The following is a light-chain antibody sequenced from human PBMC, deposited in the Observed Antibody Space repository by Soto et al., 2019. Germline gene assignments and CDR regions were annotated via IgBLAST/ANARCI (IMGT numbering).Light chain of an antibody. CDR1: QSVSVTS. V-gene: IGKV3-20*01. Sequence: IVLTQSPDTLSLSPGERATLSCRASQSVSVTSLAWYQQKPGQAPRLLIYGASSRATGIPDRFSAWGSGTDFPLTSRRLEPEDFAVYYCQQYGTSPFTFGPGTKVDFK. CDR3: QQYGTSPFT. J-gene: IGKJ3*01. CDR2: GAS.